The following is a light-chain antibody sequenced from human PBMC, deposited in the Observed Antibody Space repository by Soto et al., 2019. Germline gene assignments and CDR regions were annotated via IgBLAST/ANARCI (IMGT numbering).Light chain of an antibody. V-gene: IGKV3-20*01. J-gene: IGKJ1*01. CDR1: QSVSNDF. CDR2: GAS. Sequence: LSRGPRVTRYCRASQSVSNDFLSWYQQKPGQAPRLLIYGASTRATDVPDRFSGSGSGADFTLTISRLEPEDFAVYYCQQYASSPPGTFGQGTKVDIK. CDR3: QQYASSPPGT.